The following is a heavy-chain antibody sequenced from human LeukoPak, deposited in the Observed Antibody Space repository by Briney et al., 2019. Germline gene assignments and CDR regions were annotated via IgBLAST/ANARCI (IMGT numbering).Heavy chain of an antibody. CDR1: GYTLTDYY. CDR2: INPHSGGT. D-gene: IGHD6-13*01. J-gene: IGHJ4*02. V-gene: IGHV1-2*02. Sequence: ASVKVSCKTSGYTLTDYYMHWVRQAPGQGLEWMGWINPHSGGTNYAQKFQGRVTMTRDTSISTAYMELISLRSDDTAVYYCAREGAAAGIEDFDYGGQGTLVTVSS. CDR3: AREGAAAGIEDFDY.